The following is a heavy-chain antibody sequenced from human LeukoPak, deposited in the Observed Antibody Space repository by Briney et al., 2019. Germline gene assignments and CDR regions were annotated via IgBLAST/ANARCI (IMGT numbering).Heavy chain of an antibody. J-gene: IGHJ3*02. CDR2: IYYSGST. CDR3: ARDRVDVVVAAYDAFDI. D-gene: IGHD2-15*01. V-gene: IGHV4-30-4*01. Sequence: SQTLSLTCTVSGGSISSGDYYWSWIRQPPGKGLEWIGYIYYSGSTYYNPSLKSRVTISVDTSKNQFSLKLSSVTAADTAVYYCARDRVDVVVAAYDAFDIWGQGTMVTVSS. CDR1: GGSISSGDYY.